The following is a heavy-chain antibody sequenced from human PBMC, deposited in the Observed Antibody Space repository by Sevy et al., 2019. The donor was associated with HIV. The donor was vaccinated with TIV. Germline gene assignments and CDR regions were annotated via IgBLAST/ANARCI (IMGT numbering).Heavy chain of an antibody. Sequence: GSLRLSCSVSGVSISGYYWSWIRQPPGKGLEWIGYIYYNGRTNYKPSLKSRVTISVDTSKNQFSLKVNSVTAADTAVYYCARAYSEYYYGMDVWGQGTTVTVSS. J-gene: IGHJ6*02. CDR2: IYYNGRT. CDR1: GVSISGYY. CDR3: ARAYSEYYYGMDV. V-gene: IGHV4-59*01. D-gene: IGHD4-4*01.